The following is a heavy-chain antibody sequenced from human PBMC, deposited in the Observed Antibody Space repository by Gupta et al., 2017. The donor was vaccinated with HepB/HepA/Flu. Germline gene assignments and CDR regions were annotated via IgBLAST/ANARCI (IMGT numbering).Heavy chain of an antibody. CDR2: ISYDGSNK. V-gene: IGHV3-30-3*01. CDR1: GFTFSSYA. CDR3: ARSIREGHYYGSGSPGNQKYYYYYGMDV. J-gene: IGHJ6*02. D-gene: IGHD3-10*01. Sequence: QVQLVESGGGVVQPGRSLRLSCAASGFTFSSYAMHWFRQAPGKGLEWVAVISYDGSNKYYADSVKGRFTISRDKSKNTLYLQMNSLRAEDTAVYYCARSIREGHYYGSGSPGNQKYYYYYGMDVWGQGTTVTVSS.